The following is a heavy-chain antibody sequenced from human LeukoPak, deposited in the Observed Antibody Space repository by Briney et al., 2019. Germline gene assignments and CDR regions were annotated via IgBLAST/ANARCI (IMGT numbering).Heavy chain of an antibody. CDR1: GGSISSGGYY. D-gene: IGHD6-19*01. CDR2: IYYSGST. Sequence: SQTLSLTCTVSGGSISSGGYYRSWIRQHPGKGLEWIGYIYYSGSTYYNPSLRSRVTISVDTSKNQFSLKVSFVTAADTAVYYCTMYSSGWYFDYWGQGTLVTVSS. J-gene: IGHJ4*02. CDR3: TMYSSGWYFDY. V-gene: IGHV4-31*03.